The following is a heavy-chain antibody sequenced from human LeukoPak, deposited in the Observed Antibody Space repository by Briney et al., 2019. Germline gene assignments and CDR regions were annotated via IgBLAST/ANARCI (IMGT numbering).Heavy chain of an antibody. CDR1: GFAFSSYA. CDR2: ISGSGGST. Sequence: GSLRLSCAASGFAFSSYAMSWVRQAPGKGLEWVPAISGSGGSTYYADSVKGRFTISRDNSKNTLYLQMNSLRAEDTAVYYCARYYSSSWYVPRGFDYWGQGTLVTVSS. V-gene: IGHV3-23*01. J-gene: IGHJ4*02. D-gene: IGHD6-13*01. CDR3: ARYYSSSWYVPRGFDY.